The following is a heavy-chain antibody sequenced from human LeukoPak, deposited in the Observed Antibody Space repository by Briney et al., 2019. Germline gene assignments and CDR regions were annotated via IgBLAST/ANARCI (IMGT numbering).Heavy chain of an antibody. D-gene: IGHD6-19*01. CDR3: ARAVSSGWYPPDY. J-gene: IGHJ4*02. CDR1: GFTFSDSY. V-gene: IGHV3-11*04. CDR2: ISGSGHDI. Sequence: GGSLRLSCAASGFTFSDSYMTWVRQAPGKGVEWVAYISGSGHDINYSDSVKGRFTISRDNAKNSLYLQMNSLRAEDTAVYYCARAVSSGWYPPDYWGQGTLVTVPS.